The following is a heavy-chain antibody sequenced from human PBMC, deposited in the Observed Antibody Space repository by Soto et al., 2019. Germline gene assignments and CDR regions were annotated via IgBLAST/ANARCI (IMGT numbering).Heavy chain of an antibody. V-gene: IGHV1-3*01. CDR2: INAGNGNT. CDR3: ARVPFDNYDFWSGVHFDY. J-gene: IGHJ4*02. D-gene: IGHD3-3*01. Sequence: GASVKVSCKASDYIFTSYAMHWVRQAPGQRLEWMGWINAGNGNTKYSQKFQGRVTITRDTSASTAYMELSSLRSEDTAVYYCARVPFDNYDFWSGVHFDYWGQGTLVTVSS. CDR1: DYIFTSYA.